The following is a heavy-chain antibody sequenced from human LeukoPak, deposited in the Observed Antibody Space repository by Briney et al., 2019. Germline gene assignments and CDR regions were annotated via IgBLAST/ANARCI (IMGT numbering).Heavy chain of an antibody. V-gene: IGHV3-74*03. CDR1: GFTFSSYW. J-gene: IGHJ3*02. CDR2: INSDGSST. CDR3: AKDLLQTFFFDSSGYYSDAFGM. D-gene: IGHD3-22*01. Sequence: PGGSLRLSCAASGFTFSSYWMHWVRQAPGKGLVWVSRINSDGSSTTYADSVKGRFTISRDNSKNTLSLHMNTLRAEDTAVYYCAKDLLQTFFFDSSGYYSDAFGMWGQGTMVTVSP.